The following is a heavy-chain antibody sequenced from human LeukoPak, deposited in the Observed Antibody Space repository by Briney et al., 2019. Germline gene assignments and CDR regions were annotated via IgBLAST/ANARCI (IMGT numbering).Heavy chain of an antibody. CDR1: GGSISSYY. V-gene: IGHV4-4*07. Sequence: SETLSLTCTVSGGSISSYYWSWIRQPAGKGLEWIGRIYTSGSTNYNPSLKRRVTMSVDTSKNQFSLQLSSVIAADTAVYYCARQLAAAGTAGLDYWGQGTLVTLSS. J-gene: IGHJ4*02. CDR2: IYTSGST. CDR3: ARQLAAAGTAGLDY. D-gene: IGHD6-13*01.